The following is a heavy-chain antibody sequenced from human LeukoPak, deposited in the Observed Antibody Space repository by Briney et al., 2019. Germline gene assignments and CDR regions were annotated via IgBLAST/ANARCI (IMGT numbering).Heavy chain of an antibody. J-gene: IGHJ4*02. Sequence: GGSLRLSCAISGFTFSSYSMNWVRQAPGKGLEWVSYISSGSVTIYYADSVKDRFTISRDNAKNSLYLQMNSLRAEDTAVYYCARSRGGKSGPDYWGQGTLVTVSS. D-gene: IGHD2-15*01. CDR3: ARSRGGKSGPDY. CDR1: GFTFSSYS. CDR2: ISSGSVTI. V-gene: IGHV3-48*01.